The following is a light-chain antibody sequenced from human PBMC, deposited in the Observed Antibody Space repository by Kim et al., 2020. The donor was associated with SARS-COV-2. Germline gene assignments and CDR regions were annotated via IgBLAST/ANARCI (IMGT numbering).Light chain of an antibody. CDR3: QVWDSSSDHVV. CDR2: YDS. J-gene: IGLJ2*01. Sequence: SYELTQPPSVSVAPGKTARITCGGNNIGSKSVHWYQQKPGQAPVLVIYYDSDRPSGIPERFSGSNSGNTATLTISRDEAGDEADYYCQVWDSSSDHVVFGGGTQLTVL. CDR1: NIGSKS. V-gene: IGLV3-21*04.